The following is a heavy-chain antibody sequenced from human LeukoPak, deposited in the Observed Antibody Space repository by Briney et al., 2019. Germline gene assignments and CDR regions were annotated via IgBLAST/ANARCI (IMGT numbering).Heavy chain of an antibody. D-gene: IGHD2-2*01. CDR3: ARLDIVVVPATTEYFQH. Sequence: SETLSLTCTVSGGSISSSSYYWGWIRQPPGKGLEWIGEINHSGGTNYNPSLKSRVTISVDTSKNQFSLKLSSVTAADTAVYYCARLDIVVVPATTEYFQHWGQGTLVTVSS. V-gene: IGHV4-39*07. CDR2: INHSGGT. J-gene: IGHJ1*01. CDR1: GGSISSSSYY.